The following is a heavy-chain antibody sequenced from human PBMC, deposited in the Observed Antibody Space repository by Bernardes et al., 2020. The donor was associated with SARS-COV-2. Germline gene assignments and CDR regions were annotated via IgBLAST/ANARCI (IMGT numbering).Heavy chain of an antibody. CDR3: AKAPYYYANPGQRDF. J-gene: IGHJ1*01. CDR1: GFTFSSYA. V-gene: IGHV3-23*01. Sequence: GGSLRLSCAASGFTFSSYAMGWVRQAPGKGLEWVSGIRGSGRNTYYADSVKGRFTISRDNSRNILYLEMNSLRAEDTAVYYCAKAPYYYANPGQRDFWGQGTAVTVSS. CDR2: IRGSGRNT. D-gene: IGHD3-10*01.